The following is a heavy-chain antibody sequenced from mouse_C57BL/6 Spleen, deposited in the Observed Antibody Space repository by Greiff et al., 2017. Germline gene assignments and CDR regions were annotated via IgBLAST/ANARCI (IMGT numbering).Heavy chain of an antibody. Sequence: QVTLKVSGPGILQPSQTLSLTCSFSGFSLSTFGMGVGWLRQPSGKGLEWLAHICWDDDKYYNPALKSRLTISKDTSKNQVFLRSANVDTADTATYYCARMLRITTVDYWGQGTTLTVSS. CDR2: ICWDDDK. CDR3: ARMLRITTVDY. J-gene: IGHJ2*01. CDR1: GFSLSTFGMG. V-gene: IGHV8-8*01. D-gene: IGHD1-1*01.